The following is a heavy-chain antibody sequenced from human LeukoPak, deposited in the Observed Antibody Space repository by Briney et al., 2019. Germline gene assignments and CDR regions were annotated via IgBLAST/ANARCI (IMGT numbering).Heavy chain of an antibody. V-gene: IGHV4-39*07. Sequence: SETLSLTCTVSGGSISSSSYYWGWIRQPPGKGLEWIGSIYYSGSTYYNPSLKSRVTISVDTSKNQVSLKLSSVTAADTAVYYCAIGYYDSSGYFDYWGQGTLVTVSS. J-gene: IGHJ4*02. CDR1: GGSISSSSYY. CDR3: AIGYYDSSGYFDY. D-gene: IGHD3-22*01. CDR2: IYYSGST.